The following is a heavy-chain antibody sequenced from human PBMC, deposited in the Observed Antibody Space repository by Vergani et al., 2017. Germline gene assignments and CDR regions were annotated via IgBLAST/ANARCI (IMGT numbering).Heavy chain of an antibody. CDR1: GFSFSDHY. CDR2: ISNSGNTI. CDR3: ARDPTQEYQLLWLGWFDP. V-gene: IGHV3-11*04. J-gene: IGHJ5*02. Sequence: QVQLVESGGGLVKPGGSLRLSCAASGFSFSDHYMTWIRQAPGKGLEWVSYISNSGNTIEYADSVKGRFSISRDNAKSSLFLQMDSLRAEDTAVYYCARDPTQEYQLLWLGWFDPWGQGTLVTVSS. D-gene: IGHD2-2*01.